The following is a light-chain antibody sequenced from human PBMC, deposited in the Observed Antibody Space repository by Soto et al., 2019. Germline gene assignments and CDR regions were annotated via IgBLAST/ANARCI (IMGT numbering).Light chain of an antibody. V-gene: IGLV1-40*01. Sequence: QSVLTQPPSVSGAPGQRVTISCTGSSYNIGAGYDVHWYQQLPGPAPELPIYGNSNRPSGFPDRFSGSQSGTSASLAINGLQAEDEADYNCQSYDSSLSGWVFGGGTKVTVL. J-gene: IGLJ3*02. CDR2: GNS. CDR1: SYNIGAGYD. CDR3: QSYDSSLSGWV.